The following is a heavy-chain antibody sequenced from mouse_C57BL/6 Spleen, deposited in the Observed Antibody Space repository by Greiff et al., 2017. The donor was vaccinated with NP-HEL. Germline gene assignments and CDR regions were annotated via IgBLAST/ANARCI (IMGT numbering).Heavy chain of an antibody. CDR1: GYTFTSYW. D-gene: IGHD1-1*01. V-gene: IGHV1-69*01. J-gene: IGHJ2*01. CDR3: ARRNYGSSPYFDY. CDR2: IDPSDSYT. Sequence: VQLQQPGAELVMPGASVKLSCKASGYTFTSYWMHWVKQRPGQGLEWIGEIDPSDSYTNYNQKFKGKSTLTVDKSSSTAYMQLSSLTSEDSAVYYCARRNYGSSPYFDYWGQGTTLTVSS.